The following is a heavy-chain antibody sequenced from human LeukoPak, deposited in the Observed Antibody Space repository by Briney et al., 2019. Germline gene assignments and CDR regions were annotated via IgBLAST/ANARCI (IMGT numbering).Heavy chain of an antibody. V-gene: IGHV3-23*01. CDR1: GGSISSTN. Sequence: PSETLSLTCAVSGGSISSTNWWSWVRQAPGKGLEWVSAISGSGGSPYYADSVKGRFTISRDNSKNTVYLQMNSLRAEDTAVYFCARYRVVLITNKNYCFDYWGQGTLVTVSS. CDR3: ARYRVVLITNKNYCFDY. J-gene: IGHJ4*02. D-gene: IGHD3-22*01. CDR2: ISGSGGSP.